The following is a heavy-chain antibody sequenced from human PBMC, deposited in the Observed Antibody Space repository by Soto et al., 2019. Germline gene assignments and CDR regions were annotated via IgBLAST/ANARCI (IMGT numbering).Heavy chain of an antibody. CDR2: IYYSGST. CDR1: GGSISSGGYY. D-gene: IGHD3-10*01. V-gene: IGHV4-31*03. J-gene: IGHJ6*02. Sequence: QVQLQESGPGLVKPSQTLSLICTVSGGSISSGGYYWSWIRQHPGKGLEWIGYIYYSGSTYYNPSLKSRVTISVDTSKNQFSLKLSSVTAADTAVYYCARWDAMVRGYYYGMDVWGQGTTVTVSS. CDR3: ARWDAMVRGYYYGMDV.